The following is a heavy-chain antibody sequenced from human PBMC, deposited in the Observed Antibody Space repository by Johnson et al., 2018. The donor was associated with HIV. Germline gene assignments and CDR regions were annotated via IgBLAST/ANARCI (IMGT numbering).Heavy chain of an antibody. Sequence: QMLLVESGGGVVQPGGSLRLSCAASGFIFSSYGMHWVRQAPGKGLEWVAFIRYDGSNKYYADSVKGRFTISRDNSKNTLYLQMNSLRAEDTAVYYCARTQRVTMIVVSLGAFDIWGQGTMVTVSS. V-gene: IGHV3-30*02. CDR1: GFIFSSYG. CDR2: IRYDGSNK. D-gene: IGHD3-22*01. CDR3: ARTQRVTMIVVSLGAFDI. J-gene: IGHJ3*02.